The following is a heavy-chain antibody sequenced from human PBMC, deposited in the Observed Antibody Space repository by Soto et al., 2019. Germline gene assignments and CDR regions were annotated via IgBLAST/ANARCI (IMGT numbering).Heavy chain of an antibody. CDR3: ARQWGDFPDH. CDR1: GFTFSDSP. V-gene: IGHV3-73*02. Sequence: EVQLVESGGGLVRPGGSLKLSCAASGFTFSDSPIHWVRQASGRGLEWVGRIRDKANTYATAYAASVKGRFTFSRDDSKNTAYLRMNNLKTEDTAVYYCARQWGDFPDHWGQGALVTVSS. CDR2: IRDKANTYAT. J-gene: IGHJ5*02. D-gene: IGHD3-16*01.